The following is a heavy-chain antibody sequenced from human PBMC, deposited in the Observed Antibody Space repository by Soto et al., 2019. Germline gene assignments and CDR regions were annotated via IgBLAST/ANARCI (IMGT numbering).Heavy chain of an antibody. J-gene: IGHJ4*02. V-gene: IGHV1-69*01. CDR1: GGTLSSYA. Sequence: QVQLVQSGAEVKKPGSSVKVSCKASGGTLSSYAISWVRQAPGQGLEWMGGIILIFGTANYAQKFQGRVTITADESTSTAYRELSSLRFDDTAVYYCARGRIAAAGYYFDYWGQGTLVTVSS. CDR2: IILIFGTA. D-gene: IGHD6-13*01. CDR3: ARGRIAAAGYYFDY.